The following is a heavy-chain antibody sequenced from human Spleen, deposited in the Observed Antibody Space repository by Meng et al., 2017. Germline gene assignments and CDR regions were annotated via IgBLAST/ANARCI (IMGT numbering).Heavy chain of an antibody. V-gene: IGHV4-31*01. Sequence: QVQLQESGPGLVKPSQPLSLTCTVSGGSISSGGYYWSWIRQYPGKGLEWIGYIYYSGSTYYNPSLKSLVTISVDTSKNQFSLKLSSVTAADTAVYYCARVTTVTDIYFDYWGQGTLVTVSS. CDR1: GGSISSGGYY. J-gene: IGHJ4*02. CDR2: IYYSGST. CDR3: ARVTTVTDIYFDY. D-gene: IGHD4-17*01.